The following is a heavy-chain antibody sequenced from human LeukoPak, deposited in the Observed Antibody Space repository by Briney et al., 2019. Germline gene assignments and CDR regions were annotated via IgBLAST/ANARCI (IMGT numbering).Heavy chain of an antibody. D-gene: IGHD3-3*01. CDR1: GFTFSSYA. CDR3: AAQYYDFWSGPFDY. CDR2: ITGSGGRT. J-gene: IGHJ4*02. V-gene: IGHV3-23*01. Sequence: PGGSLRLSCAASGFTFSSYAMNWVRQAPGKGLECVSAITGSGGRTYYADSVKGRFTISRDNSKNTLYLQMNSLRAEDTAVYYCAAQYYDFWSGPFDYWGQGTLVTVSS.